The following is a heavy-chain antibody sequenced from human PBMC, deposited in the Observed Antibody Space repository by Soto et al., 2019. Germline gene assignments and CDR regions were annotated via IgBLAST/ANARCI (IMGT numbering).Heavy chain of an antibody. J-gene: IGHJ6*02. Sequence: GGSLRLSXAASGFTFSSYAMSWVRQAPGKGLEWVSAISGSGGSTYYADSVKGRFTISRDNSKNTLYLQMNSLRAEDTAVYYCAANRGYNYYYGMDVWGQGTTVTVSS. V-gene: IGHV3-23*01. CDR2: ISGSGGST. CDR3: AANRGYNYYYGMDV. D-gene: IGHD3-22*01. CDR1: GFTFSSYA.